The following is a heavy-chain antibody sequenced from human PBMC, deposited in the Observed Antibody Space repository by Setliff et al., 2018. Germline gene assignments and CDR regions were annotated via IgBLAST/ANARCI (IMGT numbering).Heavy chain of an antibody. J-gene: IGHJ6*02. D-gene: IGHD5-18*01. V-gene: IGHV4-59*01. CDR3: ARDRTAYNYGMDI. Sequence: PSETLSLTCTVSGGSIMNYFWSWIRQPPGKGLEWVGYVYYTGNTNYNPSLKSRLTISVDPSENQVSLQLKSATTADTAVYYCARDRTAYNYGMDIWGQGTTVTVSS. CDR2: VYYTGNT. CDR1: GGSIMNYF.